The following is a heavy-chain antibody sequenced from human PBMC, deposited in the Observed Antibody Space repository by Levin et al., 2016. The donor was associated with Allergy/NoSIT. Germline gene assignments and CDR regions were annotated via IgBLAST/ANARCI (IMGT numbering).Heavy chain of an antibody. D-gene: IGHD3-10*01. CDR1: GDTFSRYS. CDR2: IIPMLNIT. Sequence: SVKVSCKASGDTFSRYSISWVRQAPGQGLEWMGRIIPMLNITNYAQNFEGRVTITADKSTSTAYLDLTGLTSEDAAFYYCATEGSGHYYGSGTYSDHWGQGNPGHRLL. CDR3: ATEGSGHYYGSGTYSDH. V-gene: IGHV1-69*04. J-gene: IGHJ4*02.